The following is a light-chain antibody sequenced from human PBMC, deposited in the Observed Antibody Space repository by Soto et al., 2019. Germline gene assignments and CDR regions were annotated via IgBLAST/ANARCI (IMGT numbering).Light chain of an antibody. CDR3: SSYAGSNTYV. J-gene: IGLJ1*01. Sequence: QSALTQPPSASGSPGQSVTISCTVTSSDVGGYNYVSWYQQHPGKAPKLIIYEVSKRPSGVPDRFSGSKSGNTASLTVSGLQAEDEADYYCSSYAGSNTYVFGTGTKLTVL. CDR2: EVS. CDR1: SSDVGGYNY. V-gene: IGLV2-8*01.